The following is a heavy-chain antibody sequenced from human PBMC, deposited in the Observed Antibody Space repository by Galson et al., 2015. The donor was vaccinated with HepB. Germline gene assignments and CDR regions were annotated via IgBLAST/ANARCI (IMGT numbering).Heavy chain of an antibody. Sequence: SVKVSCKASGYTFTSYGISWVRQAPGQGLEWMGWISAYNGNTNYAQKLQGRVTMTTGTSTSTAYMELRSLRSDDTAVYYCARAVYCSSTSCYPAYYYYYGMDVWGQGTTVTVSS. CDR2: ISAYNGNT. V-gene: IGHV1-18*01. CDR3: ARAVYCSSTSCYPAYYYYYGMDV. J-gene: IGHJ6*02. CDR1: GYTFTSYG. D-gene: IGHD2-2*01.